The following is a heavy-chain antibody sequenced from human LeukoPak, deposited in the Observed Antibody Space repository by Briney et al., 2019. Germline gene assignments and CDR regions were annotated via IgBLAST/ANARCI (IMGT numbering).Heavy chain of an antibody. J-gene: IGHJ6*02. Sequence: PGGSLRLSCAASGFTFSSYSMSWVRQAPGKGLEWVSYISSSSSYTNYADSVKGRFTISRDNAKNSLYLQMNSLRAEDTAVYYCARTSSPSDGYYYYGMDVWGQGTTVTVSS. V-gene: IGHV3-11*06. CDR1: GFTFSSYS. D-gene: IGHD2-2*01. CDR3: ARTSSPSDGYYYYGMDV. CDR2: ISSSSSYT.